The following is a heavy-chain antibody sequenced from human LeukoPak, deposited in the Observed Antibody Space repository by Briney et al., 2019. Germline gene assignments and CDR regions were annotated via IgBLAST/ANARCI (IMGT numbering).Heavy chain of an antibody. CDR1: GYTFTGYY. V-gene: IGHV1-2*02. J-gene: IGHJ4*02. CDR3: ARDVGFGGGDCYWDY. CDR2: INPNSGDT. D-gene: IGHD2-21*02. Sequence: ASVKVSCKASGYTFTGYYMHWVRQAPGQGLEWMGWINPNSGDTNYAQKFQGRVTMTRDTSISTAYMELSRLRSDDTAVYYCARDVGFGGGDCYWDYWGQGTLVTVSS.